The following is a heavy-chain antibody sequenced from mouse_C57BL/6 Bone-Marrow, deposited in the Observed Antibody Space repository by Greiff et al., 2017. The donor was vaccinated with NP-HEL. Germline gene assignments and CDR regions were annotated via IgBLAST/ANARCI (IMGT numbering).Heavy chain of an antibody. Sequence: QVQLQQSDAELVKPGASVKISCKVSGYTFTDHTIHWMKQRPEQGLEWIGYIYPRDGSTKYNEKFKGKATLTADKSSSTAYMQLNSLTSEDSAVYFCARWIAYYSNFYAMDYWGQGTSVTVSS. CDR1: GYTFTDHT. D-gene: IGHD2-5*01. V-gene: IGHV1-78*01. CDR2: IYPRDGST. CDR3: ARWIAYYSNFYAMDY. J-gene: IGHJ4*01.